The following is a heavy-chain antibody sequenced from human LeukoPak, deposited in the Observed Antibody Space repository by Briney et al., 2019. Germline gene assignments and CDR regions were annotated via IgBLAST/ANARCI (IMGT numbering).Heavy chain of an antibody. J-gene: IGHJ4*02. D-gene: IGHD5-12*01. V-gene: IGHV1-2*02. Sequence: ASVKVSCKASGYMFTGNYMHWVRQAPGRGLEWMGWINPNIGGTNYAQKFQGRVTMTRDTSISTAYMELSRLRSDDTAVYYCVRDYFRGDIVATIMDYWGQGTLVTVSS. CDR2: INPNIGGT. CDR3: VRDYFRGDIVATIMDY. CDR1: GYMFTGNY.